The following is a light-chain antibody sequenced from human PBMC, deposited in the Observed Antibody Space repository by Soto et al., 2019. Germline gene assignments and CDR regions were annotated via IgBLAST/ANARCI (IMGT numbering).Light chain of an antibody. V-gene: IGKV3-20*01. CDR3: QQYGSSPRT. Sequence: EIVLTQSPGTLSLSPGERATLSCRASQSVSSSYLAWYQQKPGHAPRLLIYGASSRATGIPDRFSGSGSGTDFPLTISRLEPEDFAVYYWQQYGSSPRTFGQGTKVEIK. J-gene: IGKJ1*01. CDR2: GAS. CDR1: QSVSSSY.